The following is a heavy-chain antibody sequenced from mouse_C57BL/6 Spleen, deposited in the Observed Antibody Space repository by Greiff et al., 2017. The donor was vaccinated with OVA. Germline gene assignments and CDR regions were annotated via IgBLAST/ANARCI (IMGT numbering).Heavy chain of an antibody. CDR2: IDPSDSET. CDR3: ARLGDGSAMDY. CDR1: GYTFTSYW. D-gene: IGHD1-1*01. J-gene: IGHJ4*01. V-gene: IGHV1-52*01. Sequence: QVQLKQPGAELVRPGSSVKLSCKASGYTFTSYWMHWVKQRPIQGLEWIGNIDPSDSETHYNQKFKDKATLTVDKSSSTAYMQLSSLTSEDSAVYYCARLGDGSAMDYWGQGTSVTVSS.